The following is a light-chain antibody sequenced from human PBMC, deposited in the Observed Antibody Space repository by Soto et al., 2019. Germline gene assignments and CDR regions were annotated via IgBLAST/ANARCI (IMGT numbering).Light chain of an antibody. CDR1: NSDVGGYNY. Sequence: QSVLTQPPSASWSPGQSVTISCTGTNSDVGGYNYVSWYQQHPGRAPKLMIYEVSKRPSGVPDRFSGSKSGNTASLTVSGLQAEDEADYYCSSYAGTHIVFGIGTKV. CDR2: EVS. V-gene: IGLV2-8*01. CDR3: SSYAGTHIV. J-gene: IGLJ1*01.